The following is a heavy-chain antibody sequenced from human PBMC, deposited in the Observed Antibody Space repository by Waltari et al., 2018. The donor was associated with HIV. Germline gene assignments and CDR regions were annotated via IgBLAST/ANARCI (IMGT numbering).Heavy chain of an antibody. CDR3: ATGDGRNFGVVREYYHYGMDV. Sequence: QVQIVQSGAEVKKPGFSVKVSCEASGGSFSNYAVSWVRQVPGQGLEWLGGVIPIFGSPDYSQKFHGRLTIVADESINTAYMELSSLTSEDTAVYYCATGDGRNFGVVREYYHYGMDVWGQGTTVTVSS. J-gene: IGHJ6*02. D-gene: IGHD3-3*01. V-gene: IGHV1-69*01. CDR2: VIPIFGSP. CDR1: GGSFSNYA.